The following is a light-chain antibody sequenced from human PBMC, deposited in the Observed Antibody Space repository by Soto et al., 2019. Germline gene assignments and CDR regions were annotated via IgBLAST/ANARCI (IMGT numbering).Light chain of an antibody. CDR1: QSVSSN. CDR3: QQYNNWPLYT. CDR2: GAS. J-gene: IGKJ2*01. Sequence: EIVMTQSPATLSVSPGERATLSCRASQSVSSNLAWYQQKPGQAPRLLIYGASTRATGIPARFSGSGSGTEFTLTISSLQSEDFAVYDGQQYNNWPLYTFGQGTKLEIK. V-gene: IGKV3-15*01.